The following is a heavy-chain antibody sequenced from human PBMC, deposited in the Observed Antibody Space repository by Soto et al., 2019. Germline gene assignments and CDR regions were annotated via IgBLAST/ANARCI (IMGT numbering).Heavy chain of an antibody. J-gene: IGHJ1*01. CDR2: IWDEGNSN. V-gene: IGHV3-33*01. D-gene: IGHD1-26*01. CDR1: GFTFSTSG. Sequence: QVQLVESGGGVVQPGRSLRLSCAASGFTFSTSGMHWVRQAPGKGLEWVAGIWDEGNSNYYADSVKGRFTISRDNFKNTLYLQMNSLRVEDTAVYYCARVGSGSYGGFQHWGQGTLVTVSS. CDR3: ARVGSGSYGGFQH.